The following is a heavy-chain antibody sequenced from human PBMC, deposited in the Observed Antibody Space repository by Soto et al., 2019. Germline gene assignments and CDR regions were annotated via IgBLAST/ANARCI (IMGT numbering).Heavy chain of an antibody. D-gene: IGHD3-10*01. CDR1: ADSISSSSW. J-gene: IGHJ4*02. Sequence: SQSLSLTCAFYADSISSSSWWGWVRQPPGKGLEWIGEIYHSGSTTYSPSLKSPVTISVDKSKNQFSLKLSSVTAADTAVYYCARRGDGSGSLDYWGRGTLVTVSS. V-gene: IGHV4-4*02. CDR3: ARRGDGSGSLDY. CDR2: IYHSGST.